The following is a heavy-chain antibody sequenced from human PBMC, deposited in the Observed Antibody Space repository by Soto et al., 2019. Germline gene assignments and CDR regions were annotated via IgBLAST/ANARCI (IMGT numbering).Heavy chain of an antibody. CDR3: ARIYSSSAGGPPI. D-gene: IGHD6-6*01. V-gene: IGHV3-33*01. CDR2: IWYDGSNK. J-gene: IGHJ3*02. Sequence: GGSLRLSCAASGFTFSSYGMHWVRQAPGKGLEWVAVIWYDGSNKYYADSVKGRFTISRDNSKNTLYLQMNSLRAEDTAVYYCARIYSSSAGGPPIWGQATMVTVS. CDR1: GFTFSSYG.